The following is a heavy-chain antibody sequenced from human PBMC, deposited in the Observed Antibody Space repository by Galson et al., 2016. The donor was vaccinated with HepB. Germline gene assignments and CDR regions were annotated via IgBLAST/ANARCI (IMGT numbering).Heavy chain of an antibody. CDR1: GFTFSNYA. D-gene: IGHD1-1*01. CDR2: ISGSTGRT. J-gene: IGHJ3*02. Sequence: SLRLSCAASGFTFSNYAMSWVRQAPGKGLEWVSAISGSTGRTYYADSVKGRFTISRDNYKNTLYLQMNSLRAGDTALYYCAKESARNAGGAFDIWGQGTMVTVSS. V-gene: IGHV3-23*01. CDR3: AKESARNAGGAFDI.